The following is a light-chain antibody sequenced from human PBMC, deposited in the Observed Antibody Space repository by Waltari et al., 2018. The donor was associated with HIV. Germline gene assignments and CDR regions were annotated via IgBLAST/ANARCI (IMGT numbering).Light chain of an antibody. CDR3: AAWDDSLSGHVV. V-gene: IGLV1-47*01. Sequence: QSVLTPPPSASGPPGQRVTISCSGSSSNIGSNSVYWYQQLPGTAPKLLIYRSNQRPSGVPGRFSGSKSGTSASLAISGLRSEDEADYYCAAWDDSLSGHVVFGGGTKLTVL. CDR2: RSN. J-gene: IGLJ2*01. CDR1: SSNIGSNS.